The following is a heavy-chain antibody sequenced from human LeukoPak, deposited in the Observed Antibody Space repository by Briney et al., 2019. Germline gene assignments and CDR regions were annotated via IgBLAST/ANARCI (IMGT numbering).Heavy chain of an antibody. CDR1: GFTFSDYY. CDR2: ISSSGSTI. D-gene: IGHD3-10*01. V-gene: IGHV3-11*01. CDR3: ARARGSGSYYGHDYYYYYYMDV. Sequence: PGGSLRLSCAASGFTFSDYYMSWIRQAPGKGLEWVSYISSSGSTIYYADSVKGRFTISRDNAKNSLYLQMNSLRAEDTAVYYCARARGSGSYYGHDYYYYYYMDVWGQGTTVTVSS. J-gene: IGHJ6*03.